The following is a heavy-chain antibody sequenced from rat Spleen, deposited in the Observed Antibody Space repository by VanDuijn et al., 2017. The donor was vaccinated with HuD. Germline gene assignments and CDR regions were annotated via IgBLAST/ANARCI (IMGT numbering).Heavy chain of an antibody. CDR2: ISTGGGNT. J-gene: IGHJ3*01. CDR1: GFTFTNYD. CDR3: ARHGVYNNYGWSPY. V-gene: IGHV5S23*01. Sequence: EVQLVESGGGLVQPGRSLKLSCAASGFTFTNYDMAWVRQAPTKGLDWVASISTGGGNTYYRDSVKGRFTISRDNAKSTLYLQMDSLRSEDTATYYCARHGVYNNYGWSPYWGQGTLVTVSS. D-gene: IGHD1-10*01.